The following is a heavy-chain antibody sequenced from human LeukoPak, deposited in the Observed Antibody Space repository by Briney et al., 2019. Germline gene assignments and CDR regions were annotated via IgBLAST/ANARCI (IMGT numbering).Heavy chain of an antibody. CDR2: ISGSGGGT. J-gene: IGHJ4*02. V-gene: IGHV3-23*01. CDR1: GFTFSSYT. D-gene: IGHD3-10*01. CDR3: AKRVDYYGSGSYEGYFDY. Sequence: QPGGSLRLSCAASGFTFSSYTMSWVRQAPGKGLEWVSAISGSGGGTYYADAVKGRFTISRDNSKNTLYLQMNSLRAEDTAVYYCAKRVDYYGSGSYEGYFDYWGQGTLVTVSS.